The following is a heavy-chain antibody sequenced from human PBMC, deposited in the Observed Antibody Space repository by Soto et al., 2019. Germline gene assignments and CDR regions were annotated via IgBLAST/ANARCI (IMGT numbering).Heavy chain of an antibody. D-gene: IGHD3-10*01. CDR1: GGTFSSYT. CDR3: ARDRRGGSGSYGGD. CDR2: IIPILGIA. V-gene: IGHV1-69*08. Sequence: QVQLVQSGAEVKKPGSSVKVSCKASGGTFSSYTISWVRQAPGQGLEWMGRIIPILGIANYAQKFQGRVTITADKSTSTAYMELSSLRSEDTAVYYCARDRRGGSGSYGGDWGQGTLVTVSS. J-gene: IGHJ4*02.